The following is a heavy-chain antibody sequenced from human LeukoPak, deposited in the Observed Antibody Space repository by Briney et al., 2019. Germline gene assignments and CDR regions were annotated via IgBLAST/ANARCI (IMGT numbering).Heavy chain of an antibody. Sequence: PGGSLRLSCAASGFTFSSYAMHWVRQRPGRGLQWVSLVSWDGGTTYYADSVKGRFTVSRDNSKKSLDLQMNSLRAEDTALYYCAKDISSYSSGWSGNFDSWGQGTLVTVSS. D-gene: IGHD6-19*01. CDR2: VSWDGGTT. J-gene: IGHJ4*02. V-gene: IGHV3-43D*03. CDR1: GFTFSSYA. CDR3: AKDISSYSSGWSGNFDS.